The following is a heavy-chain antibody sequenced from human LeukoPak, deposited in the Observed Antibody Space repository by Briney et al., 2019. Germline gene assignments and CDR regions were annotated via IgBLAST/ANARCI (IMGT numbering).Heavy chain of an antibody. CDR1: GFTFSDFY. Sequence: GGSLRLSCAASGFTFSDFYMSWIRQAPGKGLEWVSYISYNSSPTYYADSVKGRFTISRDNAKNSLDLQMNSLRAEDTAVYYCAKRGVSPGSHFDYWGQGTLVTVSS. CDR3: AKRGVSPGSHFDY. J-gene: IGHJ4*02. CDR2: ISYNSSPT. D-gene: IGHD2-15*01. V-gene: IGHV3-11*04.